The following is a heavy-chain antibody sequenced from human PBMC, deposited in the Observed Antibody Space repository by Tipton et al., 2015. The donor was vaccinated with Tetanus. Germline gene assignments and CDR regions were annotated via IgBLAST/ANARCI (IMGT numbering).Heavy chain of an antibody. D-gene: IGHD2-21*01. Sequence: SLRLSCAASGFTFSSYGMHWVRQAPGKGLEWVAVIWYDGSNKYYADSVKGRFTISRDNSKNTLYLQTNSLRAEDTAVYYCARGTSRIVYYFDYWGQGTLVTVSS. V-gene: IGHV3-33*01. CDR1: GFTFSSYG. CDR3: ARGTSRIVYYFDY. CDR2: IWYDGSNK. J-gene: IGHJ4*02.